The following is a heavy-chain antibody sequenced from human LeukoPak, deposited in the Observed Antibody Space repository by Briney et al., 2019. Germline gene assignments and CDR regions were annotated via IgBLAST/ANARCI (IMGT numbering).Heavy chain of an antibody. CDR3: ARARTHCSSTSCYATGFDY. J-gene: IGHJ4*02. D-gene: IGHD2-2*01. Sequence: GGSLRLSCAASGFTFSDYYMSWIRQAPGKGLEWVSSISSSSSYIYYADSVKGRFTISRDNAKNSLYLQMNSLRAEDTAVYYCARARTHCSSTSCYATGFDYWGQGTLVTVSS. V-gene: IGHV3-11*06. CDR2: ISSSSSYI. CDR1: GFTFSDYY.